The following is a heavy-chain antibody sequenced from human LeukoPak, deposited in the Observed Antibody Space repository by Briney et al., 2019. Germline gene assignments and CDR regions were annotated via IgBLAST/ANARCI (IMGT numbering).Heavy chain of an antibody. D-gene: IGHD3-10*01. Sequence: SETLSLTCTVSGGSISSSSYYWGWIRQPPGKGLDWIGEINHSGSTNYNPSLKSRVTISVDTSKNQFSLKLSSVTAADTAVYYCARVAIIGYPKSYYYAPGGYYYYMDVWGKGTTVTVSS. CDR1: GGSISSSSYY. V-gene: IGHV4-39*07. CDR2: INHSGST. J-gene: IGHJ6*03. CDR3: ARVAIIGYPKSYYYAPGGYYYYMDV.